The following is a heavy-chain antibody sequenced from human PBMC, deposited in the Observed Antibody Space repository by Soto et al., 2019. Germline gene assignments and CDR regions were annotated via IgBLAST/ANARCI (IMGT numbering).Heavy chain of an antibody. V-gene: IGHV3-30*18. CDR3: AKTGDGVSDWGWFAP. J-gene: IGHJ5*02. Sequence: QVQLVESGGGVVQPGGSLRLSCAASGFTFSSYGMHWVRQAPGKGLEWVAVISYHGINTNYADSVTGRFTISRDNYKNTLYLHMTSLRIEVTPVYYCAKTGDGVSDWGWFAPWGQGTRVTVSS. CDR1: GFTFSSYG. D-gene: IGHD5-12*01. CDR2: ISYHGINT.